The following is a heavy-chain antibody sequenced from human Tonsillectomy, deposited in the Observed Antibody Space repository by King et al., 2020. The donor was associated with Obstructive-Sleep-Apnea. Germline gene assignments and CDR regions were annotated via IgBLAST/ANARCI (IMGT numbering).Heavy chain of an antibody. CDR1: GGSISSSSYY. CDR2: IYYSGST. J-gene: IGHJ3*02. V-gene: IGHV4-39*07. CDR3: ARCPDGSGRPLVGDAFDI. D-gene: IGHD3-10*01. Sequence: QLQESGPGLVKPSETLSLTCTVSGGSISSSSYYWGWIRQPPGKALEWIGNIYYSGSTSYNPSLGSRVTISVDTSKNQFSLKLSSVTAADTAVYYCARCPDGSGRPLVGDAFDIWGQGTVVSVSS.